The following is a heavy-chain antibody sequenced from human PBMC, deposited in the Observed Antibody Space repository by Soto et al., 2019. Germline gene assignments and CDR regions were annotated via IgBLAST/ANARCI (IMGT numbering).Heavy chain of an antibody. D-gene: IGHD2-2*01. CDR3: ARERSTFDY. V-gene: IGHV4-59*01. CDR2: IYYSGST. Sequence: PETLSLTCTVSGGSISSYYWSWIRQPPGKGLEWIGYIYYSGSTNYNPSLKSRVTISVDTSKNQFSLKLSSVTAADTAVYYCARERSTFDYWGQGTLVTVSS. CDR1: GGSISSYY. J-gene: IGHJ4*02.